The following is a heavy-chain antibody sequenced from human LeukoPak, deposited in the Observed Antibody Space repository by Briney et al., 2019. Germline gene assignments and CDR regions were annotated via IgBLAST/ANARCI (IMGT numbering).Heavy chain of an antibody. CDR3: AKENSSGFLF. V-gene: IGHV3-30*02. J-gene: IGHJ4*02. CDR2: IRCDGSKK. CDR1: GFIFSSYG. Sequence: GGSLRLSCAAPGFIFSSYGIHWVRQAPGKGLEWVAFIRCDGSKKYYADSVKGRFIISRDNAKNTLYLQMNSLRAEDTGVYYCAKENSSGFLFWGQGTLVTVSS. D-gene: IGHD6-19*01.